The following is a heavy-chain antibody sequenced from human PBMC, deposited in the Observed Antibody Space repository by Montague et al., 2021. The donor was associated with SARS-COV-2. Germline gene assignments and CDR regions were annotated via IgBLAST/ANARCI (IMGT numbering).Heavy chain of an antibody. D-gene: IGHD5-12*01. CDR1: GDSVSSNSAA. Sequence: CAISGDSVSSNSAAWNWIRQSPSRGPEWLGRTYYRSKWHNDYAVSVKSRITINPDTSKNQFSLQLKSVTPEDTAVYYCARGWVATIPRMDNWGQGSLVIVSS. CDR3: ARGWVATIPRMDN. J-gene: IGHJ4*02. CDR2: TYYRSKWHN. V-gene: IGHV6-1*01.